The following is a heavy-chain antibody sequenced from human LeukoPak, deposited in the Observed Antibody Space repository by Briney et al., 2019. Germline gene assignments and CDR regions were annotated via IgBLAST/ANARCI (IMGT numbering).Heavy chain of an antibody. CDR1: GFTFSSYA. J-gene: IGHJ3*02. Sequence: GGSLRLSCAASGFTFSSYAMSWVRQSPGKGLEWVSSISGSGRSTYYADSVKGRFAISRDNSKNTLYLQMNSLRAEDTAVYYCAKVRVAGHDAFDIWGQGTMVTVSS. CDR2: ISGSGRST. CDR3: AKVRVAGHDAFDI. D-gene: IGHD6-19*01. V-gene: IGHV3-23*01.